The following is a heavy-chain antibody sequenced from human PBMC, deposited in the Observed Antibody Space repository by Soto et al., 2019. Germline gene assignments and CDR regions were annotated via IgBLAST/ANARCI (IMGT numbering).Heavy chain of an antibody. Sequence: GSLRLSCEASGFSFGSYALSWVRQAPGKGLEWVSTISGSDGKTFYADSVKGRFSISSDTSQSTLYLQMNSLRADDTAMYYCARWSYLDYWGQGTRVTVSS. CDR3: ARWSYLDY. V-gene: IGHV3-23*01. D-gene: IGHD3-3*01. J-gene: IGHJ4*02. CDR2: ISGSDGKT. CDR1: GFSFGSYA.